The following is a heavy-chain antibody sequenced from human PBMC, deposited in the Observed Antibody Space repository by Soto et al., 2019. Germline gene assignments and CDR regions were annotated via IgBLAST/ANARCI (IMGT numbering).Heavy chain of an antibody. CDR1: GGSISSSSYY. V-gene: IGHV4-39*01. J-gene: IGHJ6*02. Sequence: QLQLQESGPGLVKPSETLSLTCTVSGGSISSSSYYWGWIRQPPGKGLEWIGSIYYSGSTYYNPSLKGRVTISVDTSKNQFSLKLSSVTAADTAVYYCARLPACISTSCFYGMDVWGQGTTVTVSS. D-gene: IGHD2-2*01. CDR3: ARLPACISTSCFYGMDV. CDR2: IYYSGST.